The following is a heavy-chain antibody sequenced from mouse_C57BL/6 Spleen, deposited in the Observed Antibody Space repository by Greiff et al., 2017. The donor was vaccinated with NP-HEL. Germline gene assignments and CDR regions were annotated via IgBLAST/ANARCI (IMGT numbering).Heavy chain of an antibody. D-gene: IGHD1-1*01. J-gene: IGHJ4*01. CDR2: INPNNGGT. CDR1: GYTFTDYN. Sequence: EVQLQQSGPELVKPGASVKMSCKASGYTFTDYNMHWVKQSHGKSLEWIGYINPNNGGTSYNQKFKGKATLTVNKSSSTAYMELRSLTSEDSAVYYCARRSYYYGSSPYYYAMDYWGQGTSVTVSS. V-gene: IGHV1-22*01. CDR3: ARRSYYYGSSPYYYAMDY.